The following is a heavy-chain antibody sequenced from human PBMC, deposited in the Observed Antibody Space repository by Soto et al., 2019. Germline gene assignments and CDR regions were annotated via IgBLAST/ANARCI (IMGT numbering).Heavy chain of an antibody. CDR1: GGSISSGDYY. D-gene: IGHD5-18*01. CDR2: IYYSGST. Sequence: SETLSLTCTVSGGSISSGDYYWSWIRQPPGKGLEWIGYIYYSGSTYYNPSLKSRVTISVDTSKNQFSLKLSSVTAADTAVYYCARGGIQLWLRYYYGMDVWGQGTTVTVSS. CDR3: ARGGIQLWLRYYYGMDV. V-gene: IGHV4-30-4*01. J-gene: IGHJ6*02.